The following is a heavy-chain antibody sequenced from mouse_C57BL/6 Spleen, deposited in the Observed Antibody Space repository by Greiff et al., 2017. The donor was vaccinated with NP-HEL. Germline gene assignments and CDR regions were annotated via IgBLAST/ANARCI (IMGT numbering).Heavy chain of an antibody. V-gene: IGHV1-55*01. CDR3: ARSHYGSRGGFAY. CDR2: IYPGSGST. CDR1: GYTFTSYW. D-gene: IGHD1-1*01. Sequence: VQLQQPGAELVKPGASVKMSCKASGYTFTSYWITWVKQRPGQGLEWIGDIYPGSGSTNYNEKFKSKATLTVDTSSSTAYMQLSSLTSEDSAVYYCARSHYGSRGGFAYWGQGTLVTVSA. J-gene: IGHJ3*01.